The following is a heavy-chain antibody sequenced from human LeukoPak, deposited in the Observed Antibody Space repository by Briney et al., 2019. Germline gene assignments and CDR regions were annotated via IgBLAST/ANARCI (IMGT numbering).Heavy chain of an antibody. CDR1: GFIFSSYS. J-gene: IGHJ4*02. V-gene: IGHV3-48*02. D-gene: IGHD2-15*01. Sequence: GGSLRLSCAASGFIFSSYSMSWVRQAPGKGLEWVSYISSSSSTIYYADSVKGRFTISRDNAKNSLDLQMNSLRDEDTAVYYCARARASGRSGFDYWGQGTLVTVSS. CDR2: ISSSSSTI. CDR3: ARARASGRSGFDY.